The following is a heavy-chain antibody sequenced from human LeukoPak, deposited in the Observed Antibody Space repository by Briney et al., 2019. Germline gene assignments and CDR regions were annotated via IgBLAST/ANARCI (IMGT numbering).Heavy chain of an antibody. V-gene: IGHV3-23*01. CDR2: ISGSGCST. J-gene: IGHJ6*02. Sequence: GGSLRLSCAASVCTFSRYAMIWVRQAAGKGRNGVAAISGSGCSTYYADSVKGRLTISRDNSKNTLYLQMNSLRDEDTAVYYCANARRTYYHGMDVWGQGTTVTVSS. CDR3: ANARRTYYHGMDV. CDR1: VCTFSRYA.